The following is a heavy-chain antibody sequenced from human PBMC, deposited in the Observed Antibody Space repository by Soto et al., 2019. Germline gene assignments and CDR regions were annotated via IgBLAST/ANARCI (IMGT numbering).Heavy chain of an antibody. CDR2: IYYSGST. V-gene: IGHV4-59*01. Sequence: SETLSLTCSVSGGSIRSYYWSWIRQPPGKGLEWIGYIYYSGSTNYNPSLKSLVTISVDTSKNQFSLKLSSVTAADTAVYYCARGHGDYDYWGQGTLVTVSS. D-gene: IGHD4-17*01. J-gene: IGHJ4*02. CDR3: ARGHGDYDY. CDR1: GGSIRSYY.